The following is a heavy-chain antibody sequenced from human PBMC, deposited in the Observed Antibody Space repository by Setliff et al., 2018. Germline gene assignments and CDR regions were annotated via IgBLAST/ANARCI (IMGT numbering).Heavy chain of an antibody. CDR3: ARLALTGYDSSGYYYALEYYYYMDV. Sequence: GGSLRLSCVASGFTFGSYAMSWVRQAPGKGLEWVSAMSASGTSTYHADSVKGRFTISRDNANQSLYLQSNSLRAEDTAVYYCARLALTGYDSSGYYYALEYYYYMDVWGKGTTVTVSS. J-gene: IGHJ6*03. D-gene: IGHD3-22*01. CDR1: GFTFGSYA. V-gene: IGHV3-23*01. CDR2: MSASGTST.